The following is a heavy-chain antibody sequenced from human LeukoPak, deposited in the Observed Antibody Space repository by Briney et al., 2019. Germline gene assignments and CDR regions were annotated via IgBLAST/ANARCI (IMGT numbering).Heavy chain of an antibody. CDR3: ARSSSTGHFDY. J-gene: IGHJ4*02. D-gene: IGHD6-6*01. Sequence: ASVKVPCKASGYTFTSYYMHWVRQAPGQGLEWMGIINPSGGSTSYAQKFQGRVTMTRDTSTSTVYMELSSLRSEDTAVYYCARSSSTGHFDYWGQGTLVTVSS. CDR2: INPSGGST. V-gene: IGHV1-46*01. CDR1: GYTFTSYY.